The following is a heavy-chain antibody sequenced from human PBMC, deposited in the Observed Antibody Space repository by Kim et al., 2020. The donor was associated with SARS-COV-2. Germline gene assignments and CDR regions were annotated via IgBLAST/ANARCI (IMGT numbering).Heavy chain of an antibody. CDR1: GASISSYY. D-gene: IGHD3-10*01. J-gene: IGHJ6*01. V-gene: IGHV4-59*13. CDR3: ARESGVSSWTYYKVYYYDG. CDR2: ISYSGIT. Sequence: SETLSLTCTVSGASISSYYWSWIRQPPGKGLEWIAYISYSGITSYNPSLTSRVTISVDMSTNQFSLNLSSVTAADTAVYSCARESGVSSWTYYKVYYYDG.